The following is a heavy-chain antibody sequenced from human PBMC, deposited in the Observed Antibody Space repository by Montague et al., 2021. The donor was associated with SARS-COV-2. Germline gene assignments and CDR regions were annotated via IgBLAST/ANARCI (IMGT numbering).Heavy chain of an antibody. V-gene: IGHV3-48*03. CDR2: ISSSGSTI. J-gene: IGHJ6*02. Sequence: SLRLPCAASGFTFSNYEMNWVRQAPGKGLEWVLYISSSGSTIYYADSVNGRFTISRDNAQNSLYLQMNSLRAEDTGVYYCARDRGYGDFYYYGMDVWGQGTTVTVSS. CDR1: GFTFSNYE. D-gene: IGHD3-10*01. CDR3: ARDRGYGDFYYYGMDV.